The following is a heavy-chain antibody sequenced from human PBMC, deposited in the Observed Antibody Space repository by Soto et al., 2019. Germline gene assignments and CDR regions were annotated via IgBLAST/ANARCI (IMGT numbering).Heavy chain of an antibody. CDR3: ATHVYANWFDP. D-gene: IGHD1-20*01. J-gene: IGHJ5*02. CDR1: GGSTSSYY. CDR2: IYYSGST. Sequence: QVQLQESGPGLVKPSETLSLTCTVSGGSTSSYYWSWIRQPPGKGLEWIGYIYYSGSTNYNPSLKSRVTISVDTSKNQFSLKLSSVTAADTAVYYCATHVYANWFDPWGQGTLVTVSS. V-gene: IGHV4-59*08.